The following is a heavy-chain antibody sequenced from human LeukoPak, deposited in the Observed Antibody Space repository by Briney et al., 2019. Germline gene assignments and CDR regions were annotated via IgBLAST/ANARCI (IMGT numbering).Heavy chain of an antibody. D-gene: IGHD3-3*01. V-gene: IGHV1-2*02. CDR3: ARDERFWKGDNHYPDLGY. J-gene: IGHJ4*02. CDR2: INPNTGDT. CDR1: GYTFTGYY. Sequence: ASVKVSCKASGYTFTGYYLFWVRQAPGQGLEWMGWINPNTGDTRYGQKFQGRVTLTRDTSIRTTYMELSSLRSDDTAVYYCARDERFWKGDNHYPDLGYWGQGTLVTVSS.